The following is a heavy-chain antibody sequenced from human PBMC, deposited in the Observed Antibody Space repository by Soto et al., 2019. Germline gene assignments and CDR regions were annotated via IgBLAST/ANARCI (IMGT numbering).Heavy chain of an antibody. CDR1: GGSVISGSYY. CDR3: ARTYSNYANLDN. J-gene: IGHJ4*02. Sequence: KASETLSLTCTFSGGSVISGSYYWSWIRQPPGKGLEWIGCISYSGSTNYNPSLKSRVTISADTSKNQFSLKLSSVTAADTAVYSCARTYSNYANLDNWGQGTLVTVSS. CDR2: ISYSGST. V-gene: IGHV4-61*01. D-gene: IGHD4-4*01.